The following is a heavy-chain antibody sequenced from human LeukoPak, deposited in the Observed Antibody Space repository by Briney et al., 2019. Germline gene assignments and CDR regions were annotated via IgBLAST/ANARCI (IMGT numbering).Heavy chain of an antibody. CDR3: ARRGIAAAGYDY. J-gene: IGHJ4*02. CDR1: GGSFSGYY. V-gene: IGHV4-34*01. Sequence: SETLSLTCAVYGGSFSGYYWSWIRQPPGKGLEWIGEINHSGRTNYNPSLKSRVTISVDSSKNQFSLNLSSVTAADTAVYYCARRGIAAAGYDYWGQGTLVTVSS. CDR2: INHSGRT. D-gene: IGHD6-13*01.